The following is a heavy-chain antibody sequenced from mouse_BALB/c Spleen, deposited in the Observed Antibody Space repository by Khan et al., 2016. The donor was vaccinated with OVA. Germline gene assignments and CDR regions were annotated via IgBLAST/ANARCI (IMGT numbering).Heavy chain of an antibody. CDR2: ISYSGNT. V-gene: IGHV3-2*02. D-gene: IGHD1-1*01. CDR3: ARVYWGDFDY. J-gene: IGHJ2*01. CDR1: GYSITSDYA. Sequence: EVQLVETGPGLVKPSQSLSLTCTVTGYSITSDYAWNWIRQFPGNKLEWMGYISYSGNTKYNPSLKSRISITRDTSKNQFFLQLNSVTIEDTATYYCARVYWGDFDYWGQGTTLPVSS.